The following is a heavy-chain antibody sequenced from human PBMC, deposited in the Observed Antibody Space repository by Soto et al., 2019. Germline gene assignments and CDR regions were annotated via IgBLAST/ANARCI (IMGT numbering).Heavy chain of an antibody. CDR3: AREVEYSSSYYFDY. Sequence: GGSLRLSCAASGFTFSSYAMHWVRQAPGKGLEWVAVISYDGSNKYYADSVKGRFTISRDNSKNTLYLQMNSLRAEDAAVYYCAREVEYSSSYYFDYWGQGTLVT. D-gene: IGHD6-6*01. J-gene: IGHJ4*02. CDR1: GFTFSSYA. CDR2: ISYDGSNK. V-gene: IGHV3-30-3*01.